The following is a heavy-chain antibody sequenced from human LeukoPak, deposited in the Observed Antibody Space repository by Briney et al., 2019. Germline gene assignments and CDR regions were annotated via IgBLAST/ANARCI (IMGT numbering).Heavy chain of an antibody. V-gene: IGHV1-18*01. J-gene: IGHJ4*02. D-gene: IGHD3-22*01. Sequence: ASVKVSCKASGYTFTSYGISWVRQAPGQGLEWMGWISAYNGNTNYAQKHQGRVTMTTDTSTSTAYMELRSLRSDDTAVYYCARAHYYDSSGFLWDYWGQGTLVTVSS. CDR3: ARAHYYDSSGFLWDY. CDR1: GYTFTSYG. CDR2: ISAYNGNT.